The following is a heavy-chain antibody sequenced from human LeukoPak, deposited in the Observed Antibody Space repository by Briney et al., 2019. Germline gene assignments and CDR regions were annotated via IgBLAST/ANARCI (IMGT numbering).Heavy chain of an antibody. CDR2: IAYDGNVK. D-gene: IGHD3-3*01. CDR3: AKDRVAMNSALDY. Sequence: PGRSLRLSCAASGLTFSNYGMHWVRQAPGKGLEWVAFIAYDGNVKYYAESVKGRFTISRDNSKNTLSLQMDSLRPGDTAVYYCAKDRVAMNSALDYWGPGTLVTVSS. CDR1: GLTFSNYG. V-gene: IGHV3-30*18. J-gene: IGHJ4*02.